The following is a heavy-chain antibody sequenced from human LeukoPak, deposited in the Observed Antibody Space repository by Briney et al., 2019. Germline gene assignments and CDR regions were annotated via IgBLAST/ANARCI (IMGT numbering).Heavy chain of an antibody. D-gene: IGHD6-13*01. V-gene: IGHV3-23*01. J-gene: IGHJ4*02. CDR3: ARGYSSSWYDY. Sequence: PGGSLRLSCAASVFTFSSYAMSWVRQAPGKGLEWVSAISGSGGSTYYADSVKGRFTISRDNAKNSLYLQMNSLRAEDTAVYYCARGYSSSWYDYWGQGTLVTVSS. CDR2: ISGSGGST. CDR1: VFTFSSYA.